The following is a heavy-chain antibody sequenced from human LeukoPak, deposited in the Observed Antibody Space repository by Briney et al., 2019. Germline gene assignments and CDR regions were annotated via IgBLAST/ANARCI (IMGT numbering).Heavy chain of an antibody. V-gene: IGHV3-23*01. CDR1: GFTFISYA. D-gene: IGHD5-18*01. Sequence: GGSLRLSCVASGFTFISYAMTWVRQAPGKGLEWVSSITSGGASTYSADSVKGRFTISRDNSKNTLYLQMNSLTVEDTAVYCCAKGRQLWSYFDYWGQGTLVTVSS. CDR3: AKGRQLWSYFDY. J-gene: IGHJ4*02. CDR2: ITSGGAST.